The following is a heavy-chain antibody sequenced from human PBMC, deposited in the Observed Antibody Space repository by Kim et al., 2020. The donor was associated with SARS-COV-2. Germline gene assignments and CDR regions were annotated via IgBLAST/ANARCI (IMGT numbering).Heavy chain of an antibody. J-gene: IGHJ6*02. CDR3: ARKRDMVRGVIWYYGMDV. D-gene: IGHD3-10*01. V-gene: IGHV4-59*01. Sequence: KSRVTISVDTSKNQFSLKLSSVTAADTAVYYCARKRDMVRGVIWYYGMDVWGQGTTVTVSS.